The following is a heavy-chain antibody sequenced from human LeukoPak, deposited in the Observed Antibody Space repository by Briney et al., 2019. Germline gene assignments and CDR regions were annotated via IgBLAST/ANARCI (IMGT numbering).Heavy chain of an antibody. Sequence: ASVKVSCKASGYTFTSYDINWVRQATGQGLEWMGWMNPNSGNTGYAQKFQGRVTITRNTSISTAYMELSSLRSEDTAVYYCARDSYYDYVWGSVHGAFDIWGQGTMVTVSS. J-gene: IGHJ3*02. CDR2: MNPNSGNT. CDR1: GYTFTSYD. V-gene: IGHV1-8*03. CDR3: ARDSYYDYVWGSVHGAFDI. D-gene: IGHD3-16*01.